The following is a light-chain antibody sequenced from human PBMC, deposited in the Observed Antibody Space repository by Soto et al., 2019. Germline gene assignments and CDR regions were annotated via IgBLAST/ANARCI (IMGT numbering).Light chain of an antibody. V-gene: IGKV1-27*01. CDR3: QQYDNLPIT. J-gene: IGKJ5*01. Sequence: DIQMTQSPSSLSASVGDRVTITCRPSRGIGNALAWYQQKPGTVPKLLIHSASTLQSGVPSRFSGSGSGTDFTLTISSLQPEDVATYYCQQYDNLPITFGQGTRLEIK. CDR1: RGIGNA. CDR2: SAS.